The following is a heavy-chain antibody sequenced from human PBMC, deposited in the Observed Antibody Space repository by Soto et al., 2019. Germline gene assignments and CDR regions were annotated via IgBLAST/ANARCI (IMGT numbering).Heavy chain of an antibody. V-gene: IGHV3-23*01. CDR1: GFTFSSFA. CDR3: AHGGTPAATPKRGFDF. J-gene: IGHJ4*02. D-gene: IGHD2-2*01. Sequence: HPGGSLRLSCAASGFTFSSFAMSWVRQAPGKGPEWVSASSSIDGAKYYADSVRGRFTISRDNSKNTLYLQMNSLRADDTAIYYCAHGGTPAATPKRGFDFWGQGTLVTVSS. CDR2: SSSIDGAK.